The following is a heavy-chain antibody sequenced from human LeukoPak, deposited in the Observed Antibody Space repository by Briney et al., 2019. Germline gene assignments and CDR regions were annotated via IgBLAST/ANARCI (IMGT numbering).Heavy chain of an antibody. CDR1: GYSFSTYW. Sequence: GESLKISCQGSGYSFSTYWITWVRQMPGKGLEWMGIIYPGDSDTRYSPSFQGQVTISADKSISTAYLQWSSLKASDTAMYYCARRGGSSSWYDDYWGQGTLVTVSS. J-gene: IGHJ4*02. CDR3: ARRGGSSSWYDDY. D-gene: IGHD6-13*01. V-gene: IGHV5-51*01. CDR2: IYPGDSDT.